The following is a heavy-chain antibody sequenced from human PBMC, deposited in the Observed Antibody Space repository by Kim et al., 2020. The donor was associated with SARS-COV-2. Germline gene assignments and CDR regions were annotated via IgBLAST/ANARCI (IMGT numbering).Heavy chain of an antibody. CDR2: ISGSSSYI. D-gene: IGHD3-10*01. J-gene: IGHJ4*02. CDR1: GFTFSSYS. Sequence: GGSLRLSCAASGFTFSSYSMNWVRQAPGKGLEWVSSISGSSSYIYYADSVKGRFTISRDNAKNSVYLQMNSLRAEDTAVYYCARDEDSWFGDSLFDYWGQGALVTVSS. V-gene: IGHV3-21*01. CDR3: ARDEDSWFGDSLFDY.